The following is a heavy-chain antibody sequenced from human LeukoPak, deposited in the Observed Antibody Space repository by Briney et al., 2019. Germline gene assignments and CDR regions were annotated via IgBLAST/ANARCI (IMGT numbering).Heavy chain of an antibody. CDR3: AKDLSRGAAEYQFDY. CDR2: ISNDGRDK. V-gene: IGHV3-30*18. D-gene: IGHD2-2*01. CDR1: GFTFSSYG. J-gene: IGHJ4*02. Sequence: GGSLRLSCTASGFTFSSYGMHWVRQAPGKGLEWVSVISNDGRDKKHADSVKGRFTISRDNSKNTLFLQMNSLRADDTAVYYCAKDLSRGAAEYQFDYWGQGTLVTVSS.